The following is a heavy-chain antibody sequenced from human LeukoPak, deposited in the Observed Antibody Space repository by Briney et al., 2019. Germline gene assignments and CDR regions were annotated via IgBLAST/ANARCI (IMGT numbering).Heavy chain of an antibody. CDR2: INGRGTYI. J-gene: IGHJ4*02. D-gene: IGHD1-1*01. CDR3: ARSGREATEIDY. CDR1: GFTFSDYF. Sequence: PGGSLRLSCAASGFTFSDYFMSWVRQAPGKGLEWLSYINGRGTYIDYAESLKGRITISRDNAQNSLYLQMNSLRVEDTAVYYCARSGREATEIDYWGQGTLVTVSS. V-gene: IGHV3-11*06.